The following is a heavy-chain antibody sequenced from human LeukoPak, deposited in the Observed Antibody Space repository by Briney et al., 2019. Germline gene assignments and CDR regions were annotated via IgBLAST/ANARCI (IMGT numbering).Heavy chain of an antibody. CDR3: ARAKAEAATYTFDY. V-gene: IGHV4-38-2*02. J-gene: IGHJ4*02. D-gene: IGHD6-13*01. CDR1: GGSISGYY. CDR2: IYHSGST. Sequence: SETLSLTCTVSGGSISGYYWGWIRQPPGKGLEWIGSIYHSGSTYYNPSLKSRVTISVDTSKNQFSLKLSSVTAADTAVYYCARAKAEAATYTFDYWGQGTLVTVSS.